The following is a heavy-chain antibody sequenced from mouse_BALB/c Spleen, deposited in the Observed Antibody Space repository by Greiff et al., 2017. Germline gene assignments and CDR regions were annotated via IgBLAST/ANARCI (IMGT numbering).Heavy chain of an antibody. V-gene: IGHV5-17*02. CDR3: ARKGLTAYYAMDY. CDR2: ISSGSSTI. Sequence: EVKLMESGGGLVQPGGSRKLSCAASGFTFSSFGMHWVRQAPEKGLEWVAYISSGSSTIYYADTVKGRFTISRDNPKNTLFLQMTSLRSEDTAMYYCARKGLTAYYAMDYWGQGTSVTVSS. J-gene: IGHJ4*01. CDR1: GFTFSSFG. D-gene: IGHD3-3*01.